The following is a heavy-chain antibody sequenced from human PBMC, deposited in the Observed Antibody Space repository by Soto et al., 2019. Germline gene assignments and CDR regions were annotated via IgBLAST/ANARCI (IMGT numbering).Heavy chain of an antibody. CDR1: GGSLGSSSYY. V-gene: IGHV4-39*01. D-gene: IGHD3-3*01. CDR3: ARGLYDFWSGYFNYGMGV. Sequence: SETLSLTCAVSGGSLGSSSYYWGWIRQPPGKGLEWIGSIYYSGSTYYNPSLKSRVTISVDTSKNQFSLKLSSVTAADTAVYYCARGLYDFWSGYFNYGMGVWGQGTTVTVSS. CDR2: IYYSGST. J-gene: IGHJ6*02.